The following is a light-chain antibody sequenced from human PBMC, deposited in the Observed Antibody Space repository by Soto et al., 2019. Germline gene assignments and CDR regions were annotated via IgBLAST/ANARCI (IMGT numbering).Light chain of an antibody. CDR2: SAS. V-gene: IGKV4-1*01. CDR1: QSVLSTSNNKNY. Sequence: DFVMTQSLDSLAVSLGERATINCKSSQSVLSTSNNKNYLAWFQQKPGQPPKLVIYSASVRASGVPDRFSGSGSGTDFTLTISSLQAEDVAVYYCQQYHSDPITFGQGTRLEI. J-gene: IGKJ5*01. CDR3: QQYHSDPIT.